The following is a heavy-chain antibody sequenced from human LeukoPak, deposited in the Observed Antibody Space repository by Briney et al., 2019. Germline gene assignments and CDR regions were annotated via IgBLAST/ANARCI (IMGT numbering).Heavy chain of an antibody. V-gene: IGHV1-46*01. CDR1: GYTFTSYY. CDR3: ARDGNYYDSSGYYLPVEY. Sequence: ASVKVSCKASGYTFTSYYMHWVRQAPGQGLEWMGIINPSGGSTSYAQKFQGRVTMTRDTSTSTVYMELSSLRSEDTAVYYCARDGNYYDSSGYYLPVEYWGQGTLVTVSS. CDR2: INPSGGST. J-gene: IGHJ4*02. D-gene: IGHD3-22*01.